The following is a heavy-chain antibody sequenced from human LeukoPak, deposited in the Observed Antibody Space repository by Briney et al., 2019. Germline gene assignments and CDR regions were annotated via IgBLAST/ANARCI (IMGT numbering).Heavy chain of an antibody. V-gene: IGHV1-69*13. J-gene: IGHJ3*02. CDR3: ARGSSEIFDAFDI. D-gene: IGHD6-25*01. CDR1: GGTFSSYA. CDR2: IIPISGTA. Sequence: ASVKVSCKASGGTFSSYAISWVRQAPGQGLEWMGGIIPISGTANYAQKFQGRVTITADESTSTAYMELSSLRSEDTAVYYCARGSSEIFDAFDIWGQGTMVTVSS.